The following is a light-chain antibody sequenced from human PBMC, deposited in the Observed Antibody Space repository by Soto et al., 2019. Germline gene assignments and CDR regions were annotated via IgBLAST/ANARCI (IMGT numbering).Light chain of an antibody. Sequence: ETVMTQSPATLSVSPWEGATLSCRASQSGSSNLAWYQQRPGQAPRLLIYGASTRATGIPARFSGSGSGTGFTLTISSLQSEDFAVYYCQQYNNWMWTFGQGTKVDIK. V-gene: IGKV3-15*01. CDR3: QQYNNWMWT. CDR1: QSGSSN. CDR2: GAS. J-gene: IGKJ1*01.